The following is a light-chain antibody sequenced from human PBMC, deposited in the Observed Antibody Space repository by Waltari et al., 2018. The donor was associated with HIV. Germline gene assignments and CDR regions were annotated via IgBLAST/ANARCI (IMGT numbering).Light chain of an antibody. Sequence: EIVLTQATATLSVSPGERATLSSRATQSVGSHLAWYQQKPGQPPSLLIYGASTRATDIPARFSGSGSGTEFTLTISSLQSEDFAVYYCQQYNDWPLTFGGGTKVDIK. CDR3: QQYNDWPLT. J-gene: IGKJ4*01. V-gene: IGKV3-15*01. CDR1: QSVGSH. CDR2: GAS.